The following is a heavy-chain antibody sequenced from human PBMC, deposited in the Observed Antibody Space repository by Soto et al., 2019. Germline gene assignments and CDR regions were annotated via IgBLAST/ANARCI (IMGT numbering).Heavy chain of an antibody. Sequence: APVKVSCKASGYTFTSYGISWVRKAPGQGLEWMAWINPYNGNTKYAEKFLGRVTVTTDTSTATAYMEVRSLTSDDTAVFYCARVGVGLAAPRVWPYWGQGTPVTVSS. CDR3: ARVGVGLAAPRVWPY. CDR1: GYTFTSYG. V-gene: IGHV1-18*01. CDR2: INPYNGNT. J-gene: IGHJ4*02. D-gene: IGHD6-13*01.